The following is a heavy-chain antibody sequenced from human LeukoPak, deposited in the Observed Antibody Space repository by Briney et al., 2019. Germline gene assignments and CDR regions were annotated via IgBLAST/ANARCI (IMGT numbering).Heavy chain of an antibody. CDR2: IYYSGST. V-gene: IGHV4-59*01. D-gene: IGHD3-10*01. J-gene: IGHJ4*02. Sequence: SETLSLSCTASGGSISSYYWSWIRQPPGKGLEWIGYIYYSGSTNYNPSLKSRVTISVDTSKNQFSLKLSSVTAADTAVYYCARNYYGSGSYFGYWGQGTWVTVSS. CDR1: GGSISSYY. CDR3: ARNYYGSGSYFGY.